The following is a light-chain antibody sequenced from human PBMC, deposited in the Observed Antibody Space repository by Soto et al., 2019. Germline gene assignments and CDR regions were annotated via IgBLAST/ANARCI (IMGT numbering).Light chain of an antibody. V-gene: IGLV2-8*01. CDR1: LRDVGGYNY. CDR2: EVS. J-gene: IGLJ2*01. Sequence: QSVLTQPPSASGSPGQSVPISCTGTLRDVGGYNYVSWYQQHPGKAPKLMIYEVSKRPSGVPDRFSGSKSGNTASLTVSGLQAEDEADYYCSSYAGSNKGVFGGGTKLTVL. CDR3: SSYAGSNKGV.